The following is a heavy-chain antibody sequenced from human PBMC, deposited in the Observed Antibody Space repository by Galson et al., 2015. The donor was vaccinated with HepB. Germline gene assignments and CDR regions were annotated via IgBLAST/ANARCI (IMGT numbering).Heavy chain of an antibody. J-gene: IGHJ4*02. V-gene: IGHV3-23*01. CDR3: AKDGASSGWFNYFDY. CDR2: ISGSGGST. D-gene: IGHD6-19*01. Sequence: SLRLSCAASGFTFSSYAMSWVRQAPGKGLEWVSAISGSGGSTYYADSVKGRFTISRDNSKNTLYLQMNSLRAEDTAVYYCAKDGASSGWFNYFDYWGQGTLVTVSS. CDR1: GFTFSSYA.